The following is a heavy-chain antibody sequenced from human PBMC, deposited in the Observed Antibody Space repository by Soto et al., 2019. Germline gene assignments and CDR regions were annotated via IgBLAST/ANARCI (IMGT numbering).Heavy chain of an antibody. D-gene: IGHD6-19*01. CDR1: GYTFTSYA. V-gene: IGHV1-3*01. CDR3: ARDHIAVAGTYNY. CDR2: INAGNGNT. J-gene: IGHJ4*02. Sequence: ASVKVSCKASGYTFTSYAMHWVRQAPGQRLEWMGWINAGNGNTKYSRKFQGRVTITRDTSASTAYMELSSLRSEDTAVYYCARDHIAVAGTYNYWGQGTLVTVSS.